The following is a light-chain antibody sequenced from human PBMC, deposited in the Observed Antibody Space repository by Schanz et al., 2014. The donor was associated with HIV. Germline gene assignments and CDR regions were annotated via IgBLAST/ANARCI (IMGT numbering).Light chain of an antibody. CDR2: DGS. CDR1: QSIRSD. J-gene: IGKJ5*01. V-gene: IGKV1-39*01. Sequence: DIQMTQSPSSLSASVGDRVTITCRASQSIRSDLNWYQQKPGKAPKLLIYDGSTLQSGVPSRFSGNGTGTDFNLINTSLQVEDVATYYCRQSHTGALITFGQGTRLQGK. CDR3: RQSHTGALIT.